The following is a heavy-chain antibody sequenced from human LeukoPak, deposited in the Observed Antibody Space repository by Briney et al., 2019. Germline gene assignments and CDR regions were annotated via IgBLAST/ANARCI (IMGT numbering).Heavy chain of an antibody. D-gene: IGHD1-7*01. CDR2: ISAYNGNT. CDR3: ARDRTGTTSSYYYYGMDF. CDR1: GYTFTSYG. J-gene: IGHJ6*02. Sequence: ASVKVSCKASGYTFTSYGICWVRQAPGQGLEWMGWISAYNGNTNYAQKLQGRVTMTTDTSTSTAYMELMSLRSDDTAVYYCARDRTGTTSSYYYYGMDFWGQGTTVTVSS. V-gene: IGHV1-18*01.